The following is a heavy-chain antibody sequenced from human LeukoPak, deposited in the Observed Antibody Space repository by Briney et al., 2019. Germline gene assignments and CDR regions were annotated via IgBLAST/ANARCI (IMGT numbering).Heavy chain of an antibody. D-gene: IGHD3-22*01. CDR3: ARDPGPYDSSGYYSD. CDR1: GFTFSSYW. Sequence: PGGSLRLSCAASGFTFSSYWMSWVRQAPGKGLEWAANIKQDGSEKYYVDSVKGRFTISRDNAKNSLYLQMNSLRAEDTAVYYCARDPGPYDSSGYYSDWGQGTLVTVSS. CDR2: IKQDGSEK. V-gene: IGHV3-7*03. J-gene: IGHJ4*02.